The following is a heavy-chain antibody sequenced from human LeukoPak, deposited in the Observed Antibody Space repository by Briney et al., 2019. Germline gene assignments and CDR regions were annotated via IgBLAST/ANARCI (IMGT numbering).Heavy chain of an antibody. Sequence: PSETLSLTCTVSGGSISSYYWSWIRQPPGKGLEWIGYIYYSGSTNYNPSLKSRVTISVDTSKNQFSLKLSSVTAADTAVYYCARGARYYDSSGYYLDYWGQGTLVTVSS. CDR3: ARGARYYDSSGYYLDY. V-gene: IGHV4-59*08. D-gene: IGHD3-22*01. CDR1: GGSISSYY. J-gene: IGHJ4*02. CDR2: IYYSGST.